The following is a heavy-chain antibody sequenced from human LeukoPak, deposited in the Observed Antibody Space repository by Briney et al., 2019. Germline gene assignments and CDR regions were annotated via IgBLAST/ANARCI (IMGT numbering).Heavy chain of an antibody. CDR2: IYTSGST. V-gene: IGHV4-61*02. D-gene: IGHD3-3*01. J-gene: IGHJ3*02. Sequence: PSQTLSLTCTVSGGSISSGSYYWSWIRQPAGTGLEWIGRIYTSGSTNYNPSLKSRVTISVDTSKNQFSLKLSSVTAADTAVYYCARVLSDFWSGYSDAFDIWGQGTMVTVSS. CDR1: GGSISSGSYY. CDR3: ARVLSDFWSGYSDAFDI.